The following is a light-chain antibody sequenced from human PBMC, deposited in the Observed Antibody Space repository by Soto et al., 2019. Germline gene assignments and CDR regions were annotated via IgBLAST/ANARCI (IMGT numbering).Light chain of an antibody. V-gene: IGKV1-33*01. J-gene: IGKJ3*01. CDR3: QQYDNLPCA. CDR1: QALSNY. Sequence: DFQMTPSPSSLSASVGDRVTITCPASQALSNYLNWYQQKPGKAPKLLIYDASNLETGVPSRFIGSGSGTDFTFTISSLQTADIATEYCQQYDNLPCAFGPGTKVDIK. CDR2: DAS.